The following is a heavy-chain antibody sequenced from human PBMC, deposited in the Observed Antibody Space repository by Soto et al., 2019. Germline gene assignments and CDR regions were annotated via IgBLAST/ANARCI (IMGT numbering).Heavy chain of an antibody. CDR2: ISAYNGNT. V-gene: IGHV1-18*01. J-gene: IGHJ4*02. D-gene: IGHD2-15*01. CDR3: ARDRVGVVVAATATATFDY. Sequence: ASVKVSCKASGYTFTSYGISWVRQAPGQGLEWMGWISAYNGNTNYAQKLQGRVTMTTDTSTNTAYKELRSRRSDDTAVYYCARDRVGVVVAATATATFDYWGQGTLVTVSP. CDR1: GYTFTSYG.